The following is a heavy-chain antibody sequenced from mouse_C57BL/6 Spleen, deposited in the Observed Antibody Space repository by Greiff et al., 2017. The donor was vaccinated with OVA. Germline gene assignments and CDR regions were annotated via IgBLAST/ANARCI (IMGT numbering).Heavy chain of an antibody. J-gene: IGHJ1*03. CDR2: INPSSGYT. CDR1: GYTFTSYW. V-gene: IGHV1-7*01. CDR3: ARDRDYDVGYWYFDV. D-gene: IGHD2-4*01. Sequence: QVHVKQSGAELAKPGASVKLSCKASGYTFTSYWMHWVKQRPGQGLEWIGYINPSSGYTKYNQKFKDKATLTADKSSSTAYMQLSSLTYEDSAVYYCARDRDYDVGYWYFDVWGTGTTVTVSS.